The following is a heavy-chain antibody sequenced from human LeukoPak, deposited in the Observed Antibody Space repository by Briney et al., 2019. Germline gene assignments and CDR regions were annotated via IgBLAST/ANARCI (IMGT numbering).Heavy chain of an antibody. CDR1: GFTLGTYD. CDR2: ISRSGATT. Sequence: PGGSLRLSCAASGFTLGTYDMYWIRQAPGKGLECVSSISRSGATTWYADSVKGRFTISRDTSKNTLYLQMNSLRAEDTAIYYCSKKGQTESYGKPDWGQGTLVTVSS. J-gene: IGHJ4*02. V-gene: IGHV3-23*01. CDR3: SKKGQTESYGKPD. D-gene: IGHD1-26*01.